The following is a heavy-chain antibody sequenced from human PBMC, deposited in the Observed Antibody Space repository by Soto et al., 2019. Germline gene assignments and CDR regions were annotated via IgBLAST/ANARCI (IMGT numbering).Heavy chain of an antibody. J-gene: IGHJ4*02. V-gene: IGHV1-46*03. CDR1: GHTFTSYY. CDR3: ARINYDYIWGSYRYPYYFDY. D-gene: IGHD3-16*02. Sequence: ASVKVSCKASGHTFTSYYMHWVRQAPGQGLEWMGIINPSGGSTSYAQKFQGRVTMTRDTSTSTVYMELSSLRSEDTAVYYCARINYDYIWGSYRYPYYFDYWGQGTLVTVSS. CDR2: INPSGGST.